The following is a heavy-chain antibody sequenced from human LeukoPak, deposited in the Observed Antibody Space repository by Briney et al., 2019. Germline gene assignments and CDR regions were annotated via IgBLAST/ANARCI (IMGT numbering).Heavy chain of an antibody. CDR3: AKYGISGWVIDY. CDR1: GGSIGSNY. CDR2: IYYTGAT. D-gene: IGHD6-19*01. Sequence: SETLSLTCTVSGGSIGSNYWTWIRQPPGKGLEYIGYIYYTGATNYNPSLKSRVTISVDTSKNKFSLRLSSVTAADTAVYFCAKYGISGWVIDYWGQGTLVTVSS. V-gene: IGHV4-59*08. J-gene: IGHJ4*02.